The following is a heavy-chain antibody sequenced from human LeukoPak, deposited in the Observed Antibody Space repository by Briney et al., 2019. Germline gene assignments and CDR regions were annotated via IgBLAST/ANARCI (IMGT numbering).Heavy chain of an antibody. CDR2: VYPASGGT. D-gene: IGHD1-26*01. CDR1: GYTFTSYN. Sequence: GASVKVSCKASGYTFTSYNIHWARQAPGQGLEWMGWVYPASGGTHYAQNFQGRVTMTRDASISTAYMGLRGLTSDDTAVYFCVRGGGTAHFDFWGQGTLVTVSS. CDR3: VRGGGTAHFDF. J-gene: IGHJ4*02. V-gene: IGHV1-2*02.